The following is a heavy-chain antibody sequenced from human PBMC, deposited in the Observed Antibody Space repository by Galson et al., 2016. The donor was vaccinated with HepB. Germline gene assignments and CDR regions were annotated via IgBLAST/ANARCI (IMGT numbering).Heavy chain of an antibody. D-gene: IGHD6-13*01. V-gene: IGHV3-48*03. J-gene: IGHJ4*02. CDR1: GFSFSSYA. Sequence: SLRLSCAASGFSFSSYAMNWVRQAPGKGLEWIAYITRSADLIYYADSVKGRFIISRDNAKNSLYLQMNSLRAEDTAVYYCAREFSSSWYMRKYFDYWGQGTLVTVSS. CDR2: ITRSADLI. CDR3: AREFSSSWYMRKYFDY.